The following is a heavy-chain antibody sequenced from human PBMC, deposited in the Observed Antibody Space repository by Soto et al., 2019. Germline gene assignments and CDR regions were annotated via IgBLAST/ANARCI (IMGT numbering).Heavy chain of an antibody. D-gene: IGHD3-10*01. CDR3: ARLVYSGSGSYNWLDP. Sequence: SETLSLTCTVSGGSLSSNYWSWIRQPPGKALEWVGYTSYSGSTNYNPPLKSRVTISVDTSKNQFSLRLDSVTAADTAIYYCARLVYSGSGSYNWLDPWGQGTLVTVSS. J-gene: IGHJ5*02. CDR2: TSYSGST. CDR1: GGSLSSNY. V-gene: IGHV4-59*08.